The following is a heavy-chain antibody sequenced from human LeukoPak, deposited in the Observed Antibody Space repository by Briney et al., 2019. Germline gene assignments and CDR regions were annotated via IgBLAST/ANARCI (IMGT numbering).Heavy chain of an antibody. CDR3: AKDVPVVVVSAKSRDAFDI. J-gene: IGHJ3*02. CDR2: ISYDGSNK. Sequence: GRSLRLSCAASGFTFSSYAMHWVRQAPGKGLEWVAVISYDGSNKYYADSVKGRFTISRDNSKNTLYLQMNSLRVEDTAVYYCAKDVPVVVVSAKSRDAFDIWGQGTMVIVSS. CDR1: GFTFSSYA. D-gene: IGHD2-15*01. V-gene: IGHV3-30-3*01.